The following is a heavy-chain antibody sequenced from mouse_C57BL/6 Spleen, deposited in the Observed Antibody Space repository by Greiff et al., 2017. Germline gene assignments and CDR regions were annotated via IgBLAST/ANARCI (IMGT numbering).Heavy chain of an antibody. V-gene: IGHV1-54*01. D-gene: IGHD2-14*01. CDR1: GYAFTNYL. Sequence: QVQLQQSGAELVRPGTSVKVSCKASGYAFTNYLIEWVKQRPGQGLEWIGVINPGSGGTNYNEKFKGKATLTADKSSSTAYMQLCRLTSEDSAVSFGAKGVRGYAMDYWGQGTSVTVSS. CDR3: AKGVRGYAMDY. CDR2: INPGSGGT. J-gene: IGHJ4*01.